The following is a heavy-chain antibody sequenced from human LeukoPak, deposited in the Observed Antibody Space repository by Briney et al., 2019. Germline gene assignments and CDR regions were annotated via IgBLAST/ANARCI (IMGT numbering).Heavy chain of an antibody. CDR2: INHNGNVN. V-gene: IGHV3-7*03. J-gene: IGHJ6*02. D-gene: IGHD3-16*01. CDR3: GRGGGLDG. CDR1: GFTFSSYW. Sequence: GGSLRLSCAASGFTFSSYWMNWARQAPGKGLEWVASINHNGNVNYYVDSVKGRFTISRDNAKNSLYLQMSNLRAEDTAVYFGGRGGGLDGWGQGATVTVSS.